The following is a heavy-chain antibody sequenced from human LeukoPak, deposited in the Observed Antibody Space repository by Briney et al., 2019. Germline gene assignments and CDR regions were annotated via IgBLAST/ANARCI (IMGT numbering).Heavy chain of an antibody. CDR2: ISSSGSTI. CDR3: ARSYCSGGSCYSRGNYYYYMDV. Sequence: GGSLRLSCAASGFTFSSYEMNWVRQAPGKGLEWVSYISSSGSTIYYADSVKGRFTISRDNAKNSLYLQMNSLRAEDTAVYYCARSYCSGGSCYSRGNYYYYMDVWGKGTTVTASS. CDR1: GFTFSSYE. J-gene: IGHJ6*03. D-gene: IGHD2-15*01. V-gene: IGHV3-48*03.